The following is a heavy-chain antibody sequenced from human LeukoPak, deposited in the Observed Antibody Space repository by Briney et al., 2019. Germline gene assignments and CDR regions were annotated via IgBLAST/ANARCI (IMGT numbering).Heavy chain of an antibody. Sequence: ASVKVSCKASGYTFTGNYMYWVRRAPGQGLEWMGWISPNSGDTNYAQNFQGRVTMTRDTSISTAYMEVSRLRTDDTAVYYCVRQTAILTYQDWFDPWGQGTLVTVSS. CDR2: ISPNSGDT. V-gene: IGHV1-2*02. CDR1: GYTFTGNY. J-gene: IGHJ5*02. D-gene: IGHD5-18*01. CDR3: VRQTAILTYQDWFDP.